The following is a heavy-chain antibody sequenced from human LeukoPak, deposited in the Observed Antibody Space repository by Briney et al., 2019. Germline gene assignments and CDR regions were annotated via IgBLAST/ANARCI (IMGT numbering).Heavy chain of an antibody. D-gene: IGHD2/OR15-2a*01. CDR3: ATSFYDGPGYWYYLDY. CDR2: ISYSGST. Sequence: SETLSLTCTVPRGTITRDNWSWIRQPPGKGLEWIGYISYSGSTSYDPSLKSRVTISGDSSKKQFSLKLSSVTAADTAVYKSATSFYDGPGYWYYLDYWGQGTLVTVSS. J-gene: IGHJ4*02. V-gene: IGHV4-59*08. CDR1: RGTITRDN.